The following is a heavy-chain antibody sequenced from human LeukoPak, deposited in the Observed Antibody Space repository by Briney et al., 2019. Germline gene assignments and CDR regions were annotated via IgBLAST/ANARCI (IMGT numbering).Heavy chain of an antibody. Sequence: SETLSLTCAVYGGSFSGYYWSWIRQPPGKGLEWIGYIYYSGSTNYNPSLKSRVTISVDTSKNQFSLKLSSVTAADTAVYYCARAEEFDFWSGYSGFDPWGQGTLVTVSS. D-gene: IGHD3-3*01. V-gene: IGHV4-59*01. J-gene: IGHJ5*02. CDR3: ARAEEFDFWSGYSGFDP. CDR2: IYYSGST. CDR1: GGSFSGYY.